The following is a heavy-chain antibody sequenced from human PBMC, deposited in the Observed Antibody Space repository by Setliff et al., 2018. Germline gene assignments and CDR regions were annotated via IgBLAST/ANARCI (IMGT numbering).Heavy chain of an antibody. CDR2: IYYSGST. CDR1: GGSFSGDY. CDR3: TVYNTGSSKDHY. D-gene: IGHD2-8*02. J-gene: IGHJ4*02. V-gene: IGHV4-34*01. Sequence: SETLSLICVVYGGSFSGDYWSWIRQPPGKGLEWIGSIYYSGSTNYNPSLKSRVTISVDTSKNQFSLKLSSVTAADTALYYCTVYNTGSSKDHYWGQGTPVTVSS.